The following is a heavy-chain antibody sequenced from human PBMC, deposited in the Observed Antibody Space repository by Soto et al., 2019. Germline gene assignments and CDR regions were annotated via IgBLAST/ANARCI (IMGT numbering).Heavy chain of an antibody. D-gene: IGHD2-15*01. Sequence: SVKVSCKASGFTFTSSAMQWVRQARGQRLEWIGWIVVGSGNTNYAQKFQERVTITRDMSTSTAYMELSSLRSEDTAVYYCAADEWYCSGGSCYSEPRRPWGQGTLVTVSS. CDR1: GFTFTSSA. CDR3: AADEWYCSGGSCYSEPRRP. V-gene: IGHV1-58*02. J-gene: IGHJ5*02. CDR2: IVVGSGNT.